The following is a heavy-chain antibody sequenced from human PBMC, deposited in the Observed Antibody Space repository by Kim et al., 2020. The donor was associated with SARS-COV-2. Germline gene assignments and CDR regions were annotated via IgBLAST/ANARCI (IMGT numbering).Heavy chain of an antibody. CDR2: IKQDGSEK. V-gene: IGHV3-7*01. J-gene: IGHJ6*03. D-gene: IGHD1-26*01. CDR1: GFTFSSYW. CDR3: ARDKWELLYYYYYMDV. Sequence: GGSLRLSCAASGFTFSSYWMSWVRQAPGKGLEWVANIKQDGSEKYYVDSVKGRFTISRDNAKNSLYLQMNSLRAEDTAVYYCARDKWELLYYYYYMDVWGKGTTVTVSS.